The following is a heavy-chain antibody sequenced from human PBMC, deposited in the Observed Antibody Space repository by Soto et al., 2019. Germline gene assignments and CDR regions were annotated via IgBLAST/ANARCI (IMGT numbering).Heavy chain of an antibody. CDR1: GFSLSNARMG. Sequence: QVTLKESGPVLVKPTETLTLTCTVSGFSLSNARMGVSWIRQPPGKALESLAHIFSNDEKSYSTYLKSRLTISKDTSKSQVVLTMTNMDPVDTATYYCARIDIAARRPRLDYWGQGTLVTVSS. V-gene: IGHV2-26*01. CDR3: ARIDIAARRPRLDY. J-gene: IGHJ4*02. D-gene: IGHD6-13*01. CDR2: IFSNDEK.